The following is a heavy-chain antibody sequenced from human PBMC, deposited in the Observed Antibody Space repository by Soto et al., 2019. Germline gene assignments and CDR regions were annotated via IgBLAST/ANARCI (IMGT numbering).Heavy chain of an antibody. J-gene: IGHJ4*02. CDR2: IWYDGSNK. V-gene: IGHV3-33*01. Sequence: GGSLRLSCAASGFTFSSYGMHWVRQAPGKGLEWVAVIWYDGSNKYYADSVKGRFTISRDNSKNTLYLQMNSLRAEDTAVYYCARDGEEGGSYGIAYYFDYWGQGTLVTVSS. CDR3: ARDGEEGGSYGIAYYFDY. CDR1: GFTFSSYG. D-gene: IGHD1-26*01.